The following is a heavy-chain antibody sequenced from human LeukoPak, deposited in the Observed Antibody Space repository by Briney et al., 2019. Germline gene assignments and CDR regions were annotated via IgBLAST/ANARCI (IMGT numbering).Heavy chain of an antibody. CDR2: IRYDGSNK. D-gene: IGHD4-11*01. CDR1: GFTFSSYG. CDR3: AKSGGYSNYEDYFQY. Sequence: GGSLRLSCAASGFTFSSYGMHWVRQAPVKGLEWVAFIRYDGSNKYYADSVKGRFTISRDNSKNTLYLQMNSLRAEDTAVYCCAKSGGYSNYEDYFQYWGQGTLVTVSS. V-gene: IGHV3-30*02. J-gene: IGHJ1*01.